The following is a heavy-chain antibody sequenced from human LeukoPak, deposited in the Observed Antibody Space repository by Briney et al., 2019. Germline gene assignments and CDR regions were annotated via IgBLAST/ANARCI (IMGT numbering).Heavy chain of an antibody. J-gene: IGHJ5*02. D-gene: IGHD2-2*01. CDR1: GYTFTSYD. Sequence: ASVKVSCKASGYTFTSYDINWVRQATGQGLEWMGWMNPNSGNTGYAQKFQGRVTMTRNTSISTAHMELSSLRSEDTAVYYCARGKDIVVVPAAIAFDPWGQGTLVTVSS. CDR3: ARGKDIVVVPAAIAFDP. CDR2: MNPNSGNT. V-gene: IGHV1-8*01.